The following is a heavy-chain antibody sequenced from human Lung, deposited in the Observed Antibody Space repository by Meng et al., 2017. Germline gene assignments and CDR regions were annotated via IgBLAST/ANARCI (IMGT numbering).Heavy chain of an antibody. CDR2: INHSGST. CDR3: ARGPTTMAHDFDY. CDR1: GGSFSDYY. V-gene: IGHV4-34*01. J-gene: IGHJ4*02. Sequence: QGQHQEWGAGLLKLSETLSLTGVVSGGSFSDYYWSWIRQPPGKGLEWIGEINHSGSTNYNPSLESRATISVDTSQNNLSLKLSSVTAADSAVYYCARGPTTMAHDFDYWGQGTLVTVSS. D-gene: IGHD4-11*01.